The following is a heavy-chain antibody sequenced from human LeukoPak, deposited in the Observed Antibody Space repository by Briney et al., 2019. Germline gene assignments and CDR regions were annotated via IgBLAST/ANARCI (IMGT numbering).Heavy chain of an antibody. CDR1: GFTFSSYA. CDR3: ARDRYDSSGFDI. D-gene: IGHD3-22*01. J-gene: IGHJ3*02. V-gene: IGHV3-23*01. CDR2: ISGSGGST. Sequence: GGSLRLSCAASGFTFSSYAMSWVRQAPGKGLEWVSAISGSGGSTYYADSVKGRFTISRDNSKNTLYLQMNSLRAEDTAVCYCARDRYDSSGFDIWSQGTMVTVSS.